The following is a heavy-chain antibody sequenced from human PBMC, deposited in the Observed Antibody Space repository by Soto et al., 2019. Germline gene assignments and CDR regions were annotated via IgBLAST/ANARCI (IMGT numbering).Heavy chain of an antibody. J-gene: IGHJ6*02. D-gene: IGHD5-18*01. CDR3: ARDSHGYRQTYYYGMDV. CDR2: INPNSGGT. Sequence: QVQLVQSGAEVKKPGASVKVSCKASGYTFTGYYMHWVRQAPGQGLEWMGWINPNSGGTNYAQKFQGWVTMTRDTSISTAYMELSRLRSDDTAVYYCARDSHGYRQTYYYGMDVWGQGTTVTVSS. CDR1: GYTFTGYY. V-gene: IGHV1-2*04.